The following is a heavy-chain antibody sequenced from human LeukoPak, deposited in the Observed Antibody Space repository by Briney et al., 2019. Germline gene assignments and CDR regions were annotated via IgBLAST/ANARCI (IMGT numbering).Heavy chain of an antibody. Sequence: TGGSLRLSCAASGFTFSSYSMNWVRQAPGKGLEWVSSISSSSSYIYYADSVKGRFTISRDNAENSLYLQMNSLRAEDTAVYYCASVIWSGYPTGDYWGQGTLVIVSS. CDR2: ISSSSSYI. V-gene: IGHV3-21*01. CDR1: GFTFSSYS. J-gene: IGHJ4*02. D-gene: IGHD3-3*01. CDR3: ASVIWSGYPTGDY.